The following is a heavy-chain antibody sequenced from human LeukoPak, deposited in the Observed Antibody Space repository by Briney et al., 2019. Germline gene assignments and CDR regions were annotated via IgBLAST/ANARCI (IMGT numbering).Heavy chain of an antibody. D-gene: IGHD3-3*01. CDR1: GYTFTSYD. V-gene: IGHV1-8*01. CDR2: MNPNSGST. J-gene: IGHJ4*02. Sequence: ASVKVSCKASGYTFTSYDINWVRQATGQGLEWMGWMNPNSGSTGYAQKFQGRVTMTRNTSISTAYMELSSLRSEDTAVYYCARGVTSPLYDFWSGYYSAAGYWGQGTLVTVSS. CDR3: ARGVTSPLYDFWSGYYSAAGY.